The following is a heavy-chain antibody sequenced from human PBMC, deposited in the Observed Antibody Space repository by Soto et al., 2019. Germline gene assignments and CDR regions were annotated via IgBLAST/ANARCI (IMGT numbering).Heavy chain of an antibody. D-gene: IGHD2-15*01. CDR2: ISHSGST. CDR1: GGSFSGYY. Sequence: SETLSLTCAVYGGSFSGYYWSWIRQPPGKGLEWIGLISHSGSTNYNPSLKSRVTISVDTSNNQISLKLSSVTAADTAVYYCERRYCGGGTCLFFESWGRGILVTVSS. CDR3: ERRYCGGGTCLFFES. J-gene: IGHJ4*02. V-gene: IGHV4-34*01.